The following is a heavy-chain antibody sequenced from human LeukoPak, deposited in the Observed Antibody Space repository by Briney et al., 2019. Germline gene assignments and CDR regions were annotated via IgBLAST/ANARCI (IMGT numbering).Heavy chain of an antibody. CDR1: GFTFSSYD. CDR3: ARDRGAGILDY. D-gene: IGHD6-19*01. CDR2: ICTAGDT. V-gene: IGHV3-13*04. J-gene: IGHJ4*02. Sequence: GGSLRLSCAASGFTFSSYDMHWVRQAPGKGLEWVSAICTAGDTYYPGSVKGRLTISRENARNSLYLQMNSLRAGDTAVYYCARDRGAGILDYWGQGTLVTVSS.